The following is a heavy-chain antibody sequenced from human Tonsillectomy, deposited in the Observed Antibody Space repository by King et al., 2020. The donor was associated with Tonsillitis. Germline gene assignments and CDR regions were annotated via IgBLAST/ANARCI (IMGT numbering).Heavy chain of an antibody. V-gene: IGHV3-30*04. CDR3: ARAAQTVDTTFFDY. CDR1: GFTFSSYA. CDR2: ISYDGSNK. J-gene: IGHJ4*02. D-gene: IGHD5-18*01. Sequence: VQLVQSGGGVVQPGRSLRLSCAASGFTFSSYAMHWVRQAPGKGLEWVAVISYDGSNKYYADSVKGRFTISRDNSKNTLYLQMNSLRAEDTAVYYCARAAQTVDTTFFDYWGQGTLVTVSS.